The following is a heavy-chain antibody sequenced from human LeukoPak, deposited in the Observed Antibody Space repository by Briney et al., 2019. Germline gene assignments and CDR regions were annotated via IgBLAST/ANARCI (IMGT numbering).Heavy chain of an antibody. V-gene: IGHV3-23*01. Sequence: GGSLRLSCAASGFTFDDYGMSWVRQAPGKGLEWVSTISGGGRGTYYTDSVKGRFTISRDNSKNTLFVQMNNLRAEDTALYYCARHIVDSCSSAFDSWGQGTLVTVSS. J-gene: IGHJ4*02. D-gene: IGHD2-21*01. CDR2: ISGGGRGT. CDR3: ARHIVDSCSSAFDS. CDR1: GFTFDDYG.